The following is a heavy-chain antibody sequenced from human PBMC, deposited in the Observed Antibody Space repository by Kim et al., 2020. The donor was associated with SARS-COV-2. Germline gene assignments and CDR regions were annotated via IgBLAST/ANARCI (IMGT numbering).Heavy chain of an antibody. J-gene: IGHJ6*02. CDR3: AKNYSPLGGYYYGMDV. CDR2: IWYDGSNK. Sequence: GGSLRLSCAASGFTFSSYAMHWVRQAPGKGLEWVAVIWYDGSNKYYADSVKGRFTISRDNSKNTLYLQMNSLRAEDTAVYYCAKNYSPLGGYYYGMDVWGQGTTVTVSS. V-gene: IGHV3-33*06. D-gene: IGHD4-4*01. CDR1: GFTFSSYA.